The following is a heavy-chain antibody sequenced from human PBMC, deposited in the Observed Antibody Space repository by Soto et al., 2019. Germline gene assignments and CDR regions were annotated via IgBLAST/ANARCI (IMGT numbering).Heavy chain of an antibody. J-gene: IGHJ5*02. CDR1: GGSTSSYY. CDR2: IYYSGST. Sequence: SETLSLTCTVSGGSTSSYYWSWIRQPPGKGLEWIGYIYYSGSTNYNPSLKSRVAISVDTSKNQFSLKLSSVTAADTAVYYCARDEGIVYSSGWFDPWGQGTLVTVSS. V-gene: IGHV4-59*01. D-gene: IGHD6-25*01. CDR3: ARDEGIVYSSGWFDP.